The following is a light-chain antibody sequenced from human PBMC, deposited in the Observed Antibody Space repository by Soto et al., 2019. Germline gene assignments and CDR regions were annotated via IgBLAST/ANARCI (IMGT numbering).Light chain of an antibody. V-gene: IGLV2-14*01. CDR1: SSDVGGYSY. CDR2: DVS. CDR3: RSYTTSNTRQIV. Sequence: QSALTQPASVSGSPGQSITISCTGTSSDVGGYSYVSWYQQHPGKAPKFMIYDVSNRPSGVSNRFSGSKSGNTASLTISGLQAEDEADYYCRSYTTSNTRQIVFGTGTKVTVL. J-gene: IGLJ1*01.